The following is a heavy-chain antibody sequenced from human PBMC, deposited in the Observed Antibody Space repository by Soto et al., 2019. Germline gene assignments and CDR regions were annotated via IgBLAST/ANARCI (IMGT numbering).Heavy chain of an antibody. CDR1: GGSISSGGYY. D-gene: IGHD5-18*01. Sequence: PSETLSLTCTVSGGSISSGGYYWSWIRQHPGKGLEWIGYIYYSGSTYYNPSLKSRVTISVDTSKNQFSLKLSSVTAADTAVYYCARGGIPANRSWFDPWGQGTLVTVPQ. J-gene: IGHJ5*02. CDR3: ARGGIPANRSWFDP. CDR2: IYYSGST. V-gene: IGHV4-31*03.